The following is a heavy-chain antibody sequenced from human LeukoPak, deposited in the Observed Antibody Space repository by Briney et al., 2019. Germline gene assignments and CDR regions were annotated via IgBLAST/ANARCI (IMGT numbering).Heavy chain of an antibody. J-gene: IGHJ5*02. V-gene: IGHV3-30*02. Sequence: GGSLRLSCAASGFTFSSYGMRWVRQAPGKGLEWVAFIRYDGSNKYYADSVKGRFTISRDNSKNTLYLQMNSLRAEDTAVYYCAKVSRIAAARMYWFDPWGQGTLVTVSS. D-gene: IGHD6-13*01. CDR1: GFTFSSYG. CDR2: IRYDGSNK. CDR3: AKVSRIAAARMYWFDP.